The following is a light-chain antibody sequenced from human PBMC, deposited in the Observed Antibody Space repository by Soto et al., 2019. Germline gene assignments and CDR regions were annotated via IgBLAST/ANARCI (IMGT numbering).Light chain of an antibody. J-gene: IGLJ1*01. CDR3: AAWDDSLNGYV. CDR1: GSNIGSNT. CDR2: TND. Sequence: QSALTQPPSASGTPGQRVTISCSGSGSNIGSNTVNWYQHLPGTAPRVLINTNDQRPSGVPDRFSSSKSGTSASLAISGLQSEDEADYYCAAWDDSLNGYVFGTGTKLTVL. V-gene: IGLV1-44*01.